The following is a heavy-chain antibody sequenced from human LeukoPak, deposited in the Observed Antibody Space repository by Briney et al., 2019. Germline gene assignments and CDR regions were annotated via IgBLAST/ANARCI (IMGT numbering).Heavy chain of an antibody. CDR3: ARGSYYYDSSGYYYYFDY. D-gene: IGHD3-22*01. J-gene: IGHJ4*02. V-gene: IGHV3-33*01. CDR2: IWYDGSNK. Sequence: PGRSLRLSCAASGFAFSSYGMHWVRQAPGKGLEWVAVIWYDGSNKYYADSVKGRFTISRDNSKNTLYLQMNSLRAEDTAVYYCARGSYYYDSSGYYYYFDYWGQGTLVTVSS. CDR1: GFAFSSYG.